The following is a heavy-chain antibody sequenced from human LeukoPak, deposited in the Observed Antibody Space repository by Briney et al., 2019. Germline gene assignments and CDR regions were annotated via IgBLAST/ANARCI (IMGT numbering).Heavy chain of an antibody. V-gene: IGHV5-51*01. J-gene: IGHJ3*02. CDR1: GYSFTSGYSFAVYW. Sequence: SGESLKISCKGSGYSFTSGYSFAVYWIGWVRQMPGKGLEWMGIVYPGDSDTRYSPSFQGQVTISVDTSISTAYLQWSSLKASDTAIYYCVERGYCDGTGGCHSNPFDIWGQGTMVTVSS. D-gene: IGHD2/OR15-2a*01. CDR2: VYPGDSDT. CDR3: VERGYCDGTGGCHSNPFDI.